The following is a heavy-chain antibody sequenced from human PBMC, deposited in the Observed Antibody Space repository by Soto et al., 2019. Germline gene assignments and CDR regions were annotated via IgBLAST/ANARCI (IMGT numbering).Heavy chain of an antibody. V-gene: IGHV3-48*01. D-gene: IGHD2-15*01. J-gene: IGHJ5*02. Sequence: PGGSLRLSCAASGFTFISYNMNWVRQAPGKGLEWVSYISTLGSIIYYADSVEGRFTISRDDARNSLYLQMNSLRAEDTGVYYCARDQGIVQANWWFDPCGQGTLVTVSS. CDR2: ISTLGSII. CDR1: GFTFISYN. CDR3: ARDQGIVQANWWFDP.